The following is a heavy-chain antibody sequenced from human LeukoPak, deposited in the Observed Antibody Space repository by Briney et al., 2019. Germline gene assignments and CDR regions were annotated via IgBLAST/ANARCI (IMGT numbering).Heavy chain of an antibody. CDR1: GGSISSYY. Sequence: SETLSLTCTVSGGSISSYYWSWIRQPAGKGLEWIGRIYASGSTNYNPSLKSRVTMSVDTSKNQFSLKLSSVTAADTAVYYCARAAPLGDFWSGYWDYYGMDVWGQGTTVTVSS. D-gene: IGHD3-3*01. CDR3: ARAAPLGDFWSGYWDYYGMDV. J-gene: IGHJ6*02. V-gene: IGHV4-4*07. CDR2: IYASGST.